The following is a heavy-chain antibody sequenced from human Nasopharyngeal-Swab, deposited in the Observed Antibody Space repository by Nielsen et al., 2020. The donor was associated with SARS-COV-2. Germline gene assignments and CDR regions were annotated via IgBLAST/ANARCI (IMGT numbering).Heavy chain of an antibody. CDR3: VKDNLLRAFDL. Sequence: GGSLRLSCAASGFTFDVYAIHWVRQAPGRGLEWVSGISWDSGNIGYADSVKGRFTISRDNAKNSLYLQMNSLRAEDTALYYCVKDNLLRAFDLWGQGTMVTVSS. CDR1: GFTFDVYA. CDR2: ISWDSGNI. V-gene: IGHV3-9*01. J-gene: IGHJ3*01. D-gene: IGHD2-15*01.